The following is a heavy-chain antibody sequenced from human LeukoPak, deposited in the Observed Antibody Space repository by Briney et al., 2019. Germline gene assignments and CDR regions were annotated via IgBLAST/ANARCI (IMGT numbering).Heavy chain of an antibody. CDR3: AKGVGYYYDTVAAH. Sequence: GGSLRLSCAASGFTFSSYSMNWVRQAPGKGLEWVSSISSSSSYIYYADSVKGRFTISRDNAKNSLYLQMNSLRAEDTAVYYCAKGVGYYYDTVAAHWGQGTLVTVSS. V-gene: IGHV3-21*01. J-gene: IGHJ4*02. CDR1: GFTFSSYS. D-gene: IGHD3-22*01. CDR2: ISSSSSYI.